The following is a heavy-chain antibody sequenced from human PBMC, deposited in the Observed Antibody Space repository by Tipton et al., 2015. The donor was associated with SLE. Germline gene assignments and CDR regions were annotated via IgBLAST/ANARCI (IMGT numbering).Heavy chain of an antibody. D-gene: IGHD1-26*01. J-gene: IGHJ6*03. CDR2: ISSSGSTI. Sequence: SLRLSCAASGFTFSSYWMSWVRQAPGKGLEWVSYISSSGSTIYYADSVKGRFTISRDNAKNSLYLQMNSLRAEDTAVYYCARGIGDGSYWALGYMDVWGKGTTVTVSS. CDR1: GFTFSSYW. CDR3: ARGIGDGSYWALGYMDV. V-gene: IGHV3-48*03.